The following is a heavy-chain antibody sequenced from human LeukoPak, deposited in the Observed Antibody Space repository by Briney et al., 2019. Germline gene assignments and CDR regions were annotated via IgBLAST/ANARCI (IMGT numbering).Heavy chain of an antibody. CDR2: INDGNGNT. D-gene: IGHD3-10*01. CDR3: AREDGVYYYYYGMDV. Sequence: GASVRVSCKASGYTFTSYAMHWVRQAPGQRLEWMGWINDGNGNTKYSQKFQGRVTITRDTSASTAYMELSSLRSEDTAVYYCAREDGVYYYYYGMDVWGKGTTVTVSS. J-gene: IGHJ6*04. V-gene: IGHV1-3*01. CDR1: GYTFTSYA.